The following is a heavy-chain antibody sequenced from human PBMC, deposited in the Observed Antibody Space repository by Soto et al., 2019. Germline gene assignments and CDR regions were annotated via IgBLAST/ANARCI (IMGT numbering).Heavy chain of an antibody. D-gene: IGHD3-10*01. CDR1: GGSISSYY. Sequence: PSETLSLTCTVCGGSISSYYWSWIRQPPGKGLEWIGYIYYSGSTNYNPSLKSRVTISVDTSKNQFSLKLSSVTAADTAVYYCAREGNILANAFDIWGQGTMVTVSS. J-gene: IGHJ3*02. CDR2: IYYSGST. CDR3: AREGNILANAFDI. V-gene: IGHV4-59*01.